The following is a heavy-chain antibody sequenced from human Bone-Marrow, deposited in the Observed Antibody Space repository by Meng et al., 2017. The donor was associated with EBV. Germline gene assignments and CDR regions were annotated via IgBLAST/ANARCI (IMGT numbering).Heavy chain of an antibody. CDR1: GFTVSSNY. J-gene: IGHJ4*02. D-gene: IGHD5-24*01. Sequence: VQVVGSGGGLLQPGGSLRLSCAASGFTVSSNYMSWVRQAPGKGLEWVSVIYTGGDAYYADSVKGRFTFSRDNSKNTLYLQMDSLRAEDTAVYYCARTRDGLWGQGTLVTVSS. V-gene: IGHV3-53*01. CDR2: IYTGGDA. CDR3: ARTRDGL.